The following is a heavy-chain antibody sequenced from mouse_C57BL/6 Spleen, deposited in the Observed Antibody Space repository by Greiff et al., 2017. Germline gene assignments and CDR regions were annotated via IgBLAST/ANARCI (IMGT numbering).Heavy chain of an antibody. J-gene: IGHJ2*01. V-gene: IGHV1-5*01. CDR1: GYTFTSYW. Sequence: EVQLQQSGTVLARPGASVKMSCKTSGYTFTSYWMHWVKQRPGQGLEWIGAIYPGNSDTSYNQKFKGKDKLTAVTSASTAYMELSSLTNEDSAVYYCTRSHGSPSLDDWGQGTTLTVSS. D-gene: IGHD1-1*01. CDR2: IYPGNSDT. CDR3: TRSHGSPSLDD.